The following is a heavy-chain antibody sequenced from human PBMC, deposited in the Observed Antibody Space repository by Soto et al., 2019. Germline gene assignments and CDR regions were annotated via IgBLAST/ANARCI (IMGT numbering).Heavy chain of an antibody. Sequence: EVQLVESGGGLVQPGGSLRLSCAASGFTFSSSEMNWVRQAPGKGLEWVSYISNSGRTIYYADSVKGRFTISRDNAKNALYLQMNSLRAEDTAVYYCARVGVGATYDAFDTWGQGTIVTVSS. V-gene: IGHV3-48*03. D-gene: IGHD1-26*01. CDR2: ISNSGRTI. CDR3: ARVGVGATYDAFDT. CDR1: GFTFSSSE. J-gene: IGHJ3*02.